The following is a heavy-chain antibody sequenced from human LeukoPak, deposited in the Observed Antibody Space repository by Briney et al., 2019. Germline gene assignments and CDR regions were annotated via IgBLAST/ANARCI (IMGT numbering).Heavy chain of an antibody. J-gene: IGHJ3*02. Sequence: TGRSLRLSCAASGFTFSSYAMHWVRQAPGKGLEWVAVISYDGSNKYYADSVKGRFTISRDNSKNTLYLQMNSLRAEDTAVYYCARVVGYSGYHLRLVNAFDIWGQGTMVTVSS. V-gene: IGHV3-30*04. CDR2: ISYDGSNK. CDR1: GFTFSSYA. D-gene: IGHD5-12*01. CDR3: ARVVGYSGYHLRLVNAFDI.